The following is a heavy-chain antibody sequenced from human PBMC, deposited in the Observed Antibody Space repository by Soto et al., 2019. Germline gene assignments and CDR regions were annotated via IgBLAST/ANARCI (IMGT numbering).Heavy chain of an antibody. V-gene: IGHV1-3*01. J-gene: IGHJ5*02. CDR3: ARDPLPNAYCISTRCYWLPWFDP. Sequence: ASVKVSCKASGYTFTTYGMHWVRQAPGQRLEWIGWINGDNGNTKYSQKLQGRVTMTTDTSTSTAYMELRSLRSDDTAVYYCARDPLPNAYCISTRCYWLPWFDPWGQGTLVTVSS. D-gene: IGHD2-2*01. CDR2: INGDNGNT. CDR1: GYTFTTYG.